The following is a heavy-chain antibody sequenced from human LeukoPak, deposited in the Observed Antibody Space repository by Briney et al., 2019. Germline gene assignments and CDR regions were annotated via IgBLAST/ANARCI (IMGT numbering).Heavy chain of an antibody. V-gene: IGHV4-4*09. D-gene: IGHD2-21*01. CDR1: GGSISSYY. Sequence: SETLSLTCTVSGGSISSYYWSWIRQPPGKGLEWIGYIYTSGSTNYNPSLKSRVTISVDASKNQFSLKLSSVTAADTAVYYCARHADYSYFDYWGQGTLVTVSS. CDR2: IYTSGST. J-gene: IGHJ4*02. CDR3: ARHADYSYFDY.